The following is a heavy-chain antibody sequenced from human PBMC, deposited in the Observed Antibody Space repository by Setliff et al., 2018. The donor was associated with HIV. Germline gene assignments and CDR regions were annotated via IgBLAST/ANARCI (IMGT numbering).Heavy chain of an antibody. J-gene: IGHJ5*02. CDR2: IIPIFGTA. CDR3: AREPFYSGSYPGYNWFDP. D-gene: IGHD1-26*01. Sequence: SVKVSCKASGGTFSSYAISWVRQAPGQGLEWMGGIIPIFGTANYAQKFQDRVTMTSDTSTSTVYMELSSLGSEDTAIYYCAREPFYSGSYPGYNWFDPWGQGTLVTVSS. V-gene: IGHV1-69*05. CDR1: GGTFSSYA.